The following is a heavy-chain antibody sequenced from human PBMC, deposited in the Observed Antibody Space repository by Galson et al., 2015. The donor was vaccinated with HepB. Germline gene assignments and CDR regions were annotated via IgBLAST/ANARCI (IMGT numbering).Heavy chain of an antibody. Sequence: SLRLSCAASGFTFSSYGMHWVRQAPGKGLEWVAVIWYDGSNKYYADSVKGRFTISRDNSKNTLYLQMNSLRAEDTAVYYCARDSNWGIAVGYYFDYWGQGTLITVSS. J-gene: IGHJ4*02. D-gene: IGHD6-19*01. CDR3: ARDSNWGIAVGYYFDY. CDR2: IWYDGSNK. V-gene: IGHV3-33*01. CDR1: GFTFSSYG.